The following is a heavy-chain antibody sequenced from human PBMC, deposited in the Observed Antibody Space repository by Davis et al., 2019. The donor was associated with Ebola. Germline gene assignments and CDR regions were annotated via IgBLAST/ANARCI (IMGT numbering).Heavy chain of an antibody. CDR1: GFTFSSYA. V-gene: IGHV3-23*01. CDR3: ERAGYYFGFDY. D-gene: IGHD2/OR15-2a*01. CDR2: ISGSGDNT. J-gene: IGHJ4*02. Sequence: PAGSLRLSCAASGFTFSSYAMSWVRQSPGTGLEWVSGISGSGDNTYYADSVKGRFTISRDNSKNTLYLQMNSLRAEDTAVYYCERAGYYFGFDYWGQGTLVTVSS.